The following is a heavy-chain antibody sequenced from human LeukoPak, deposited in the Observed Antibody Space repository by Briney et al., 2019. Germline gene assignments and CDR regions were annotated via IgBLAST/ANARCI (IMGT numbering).Heavy chain of an antibody. CDR1: GFTFSSYS. D-gene: IGHD2-2*01. J-gene: IGHJ5*02. CDR2: ISSSSSTI. CDR3: ARERPVVPAAMVLVGWFDP. V-gene: IGHV3-48*04. Sequence: GGSLRLSCAASGFTFSSYSMNWVRQAPGKGLGWVSYISSSSSTIYYADSVKGRFTISRDNAKNSLYLQMNSLRAEDTAVYYCARERPVVPAAMVLVGWFDPWGQGTLVTVSS.